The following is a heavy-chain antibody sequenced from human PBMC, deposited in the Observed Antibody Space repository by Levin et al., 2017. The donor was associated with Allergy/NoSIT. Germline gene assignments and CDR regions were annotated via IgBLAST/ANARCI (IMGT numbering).Heavy chain of an antibody. CDR3: AHSSPYYGSGSYYNWDY. D-gene: IGHD3-10*01. CDR2: IYWDDDK. Sequence: SGPTLVKPTQTLTLTCTFSGFSLSTSGVGVGWIRQPPGKALEWLALIYWDDDKRYSPSLKSRLTITKDTSKNQVVLTMTNMDPVDTATYYCAHSSPYYGSGSYYNWDYWGQGTLVTVSS. CDR1: GFSLSTSGVG. V-gene: IGHV2-5*02. J-gene: IGHJ4*02.